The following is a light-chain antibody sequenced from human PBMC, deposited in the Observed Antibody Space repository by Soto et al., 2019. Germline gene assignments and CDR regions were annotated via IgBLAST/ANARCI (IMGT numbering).Light chain of an antibody. CDR2: EVS. J-gene: IGLJ3*02. CDR1: TNDIGGFNY. Sequence: QSALTQPASVSGSPGQSITISCTGTTNDIGGFNYVSWYQQHPGKAPKLMIYEVSNRPSGVSNRFSGSKSGNTASLTISGLQAEDEADYYCSSYTSISTVVFGGGTKVTVL. V-gene: IGLV2-14*01. CDR3: SSYTSISTVV.